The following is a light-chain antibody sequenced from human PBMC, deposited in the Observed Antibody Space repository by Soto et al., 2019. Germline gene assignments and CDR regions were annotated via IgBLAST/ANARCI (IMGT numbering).Light chain of an antibody. CDR2: EGS. CDR3: CSYAGSVV. V-gene: IGLV2-23*01. J-gene: IGLJ2*01. Sequence: QSALTQPASVSGSPGQSITISCIGTSSDVGGYNFVSWYQQHPGKAPKLMIYEGSKRPSGVSNRFSGSKSGNTASLTISGLQAEDEADYYCCSYAGSVVFGGGTKLTVL. CDR1: SSDVGGYNF.